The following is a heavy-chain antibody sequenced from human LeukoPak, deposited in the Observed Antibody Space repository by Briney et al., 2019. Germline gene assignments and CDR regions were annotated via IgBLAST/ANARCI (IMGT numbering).Heavy chain of an antibody. CDR3: AREPYRTPYFDY. D-gene: IGHD3-16*02. CDR2: ISSNSDYI. Sequence: GGTLRLSCAASGFTFSTYHINWVRQAPGKGLEWVSSISSNSDYIYYADSVKGRFTISRDNAKNSLYLQMNSLRAEDTAVYYCAREPYRTPYFDYWGQGTLVTVSS. V-gene: IGHV3-21*01. J-gene: IGHJ4*02. CDR1: GFTFSTYH.